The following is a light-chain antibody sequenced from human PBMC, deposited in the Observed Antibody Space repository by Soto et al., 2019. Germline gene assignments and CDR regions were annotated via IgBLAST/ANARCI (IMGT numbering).Light chain of an antibody. CDR2: DVS. CDR1: SSDVGGYNY. J-gene: IGLJ2*01. V-gene: IGLV2-11*01. CDR3: QSFDSSRIGLL. Sequence: QSALTQPRSVSGSPGQSVTISCTGTSSDVGGYNYVSWYQQYSGKAPKVMIYDVSKRPSGVPDRFSGSRSGTSASLAITGLQAEDEADYYCQSFDSSRIGLLFGGGTKLTVL.